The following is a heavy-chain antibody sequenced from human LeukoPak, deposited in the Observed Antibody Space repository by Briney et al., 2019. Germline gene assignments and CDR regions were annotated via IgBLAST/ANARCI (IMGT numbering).Heavy chain of an antibody. D-gene: IGHD3-10*01. J-gene: IGHJ4*02. CDR1: GYTFTGYY. CDR2: INPNSGGT. CDR3: ARVVLPYRYYFDY. Sequence: ASVKVSCKASGYTFTGYYMHLVRQAPGQGLEWMGWINPNSGGTNYAQKFQGRVTMTRDTSISTAYMELSRLRSDDTAVYYCARVVLPYRYYFDYWGQGTLVTVSS. V-gene: IGHV1-2*02.